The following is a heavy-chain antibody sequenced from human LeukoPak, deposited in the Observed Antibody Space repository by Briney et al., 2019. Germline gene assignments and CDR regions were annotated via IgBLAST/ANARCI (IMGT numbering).Heavy chain of an antibody. Sequence: GGSLRLSCAASGFTFSSYWMSWVRQAPGKGLEWVANIKQDGSDKYYVDSVKGRFTISRDNAKNSLNLQMNSLRAEDTAVYYCSDDYVWGSYRYTDYFGYWGQGTLVTVSS. CDR2: IKQDGSDK. D-gene: IGHD3-16*02. CDR1: GFTFSSYW. CDR3: SDDYVWGSYRYTDYFGY. V-gene: IGHV3-7*03. J-gene: IGHJ4*02.